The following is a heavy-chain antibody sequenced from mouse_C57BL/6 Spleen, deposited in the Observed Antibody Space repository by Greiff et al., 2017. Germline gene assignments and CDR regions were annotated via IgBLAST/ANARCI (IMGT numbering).Heavy chain of an antibody. CDR3: ARGPNWAY. CDR1: GYAFSSYW. J-gene: IGHJ3*01. CDR2: IYPGDGDT. Sequence: VKLMESGAELVKPGASVKISCKASGYAFSSYWMNWVKQRPGKGLEWIGQIYPGDGDTNYNGKFKGKATLTADKSSSTAYMQLSSLTSEDSAVYFCARGPNWAYWGQGTLVTVSA. V-gene: IGHV1-80*01. D-gene: IGHD4-1*02.